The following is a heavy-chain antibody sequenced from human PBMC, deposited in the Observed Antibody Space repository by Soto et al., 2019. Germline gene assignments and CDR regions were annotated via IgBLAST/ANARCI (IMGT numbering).Heavy chain of an antibody. D-gene: IGHD2-21*02. CDR3: ARDGSDFGSSWFDP. J-gene: IGHJ5*02. Sequence: PVGSLRLSCAASGFTFSSYAMNWVRQAPGTGLDWISYISSSSRTIYYSDSVKGRFTISRDNAKNSLYLRMNSLRAEDTAVYYCARDGSDFGSSWFDPWGQGTLVTVSS. CDR1: GFTFSSYA. V-gene: IGHV3-48*01. CDR2: ISSSSRTI.